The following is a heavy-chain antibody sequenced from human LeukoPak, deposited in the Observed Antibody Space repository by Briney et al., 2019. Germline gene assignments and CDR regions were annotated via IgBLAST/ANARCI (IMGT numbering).Heavy chain of an antibody. D-gene: IGHD3-3*01. CDR2: IKSKTDGGTT. J-gene: IGHJ4*02. CDR1: GFTFLNAW. CDR3: TPDRMGFGGSEFTIFGVVIMLDY. Sequence: GGSLRLSCAAPGFTFLNAWMSWVRQAPGKGLEWVGRIKSKTDGGTTDYAAPVKGRFTISRDDSKNTLYLQMNSLKTEDTAVYYCTPDRMGFGGSEFTIFGVVIMLDYWGQGTLVTVSS. V-gene: IGHV3-15*01.